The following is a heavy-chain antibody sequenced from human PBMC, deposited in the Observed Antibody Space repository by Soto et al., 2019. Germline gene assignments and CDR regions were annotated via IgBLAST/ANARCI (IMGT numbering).Heavy chain of an antibody. Sequence: EVQVLESGGGLVQPGGSLSLSCAASGFTFSSYAMSWVRQAPGTGLEWVSSISGSGGGTYYADSVKGRFTFSRDNSKNTLYLQMNSLRGEDTAVYYCAKFGMATTKRSPPYYIDYWGQGALVTVSS. CDR2: ISGSGGGT. D-gene: IGHD1-1*01. V-gene: IGHV3-23*01. CDR3: AKFGMATTKRSPPYYIDY. CDR1: GFTFSSYA. J-gene: IGHJ4*02.